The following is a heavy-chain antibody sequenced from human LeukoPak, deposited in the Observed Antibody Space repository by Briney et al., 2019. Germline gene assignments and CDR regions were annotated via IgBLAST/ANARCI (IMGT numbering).Heavy chain of an antibody. Sequence: GASVKVSCKASGYTFTVYFMHWVRQAPGQGLEWMGWINPNSGGTNYAQKFQGRVTMTRDTSISTAYMELSRLRSDYTAVYYCARPAYGGGPDAFDIWGQGTMVTVSS. J-gene: IGHJ3*02. V-gene: IGHV1-2*02. CDR3: ARPAYGGGPDAFDI. D-gene: IGHD4-23*01. CDR2: INPNSGGT. CDR1: GYTFTVYF.